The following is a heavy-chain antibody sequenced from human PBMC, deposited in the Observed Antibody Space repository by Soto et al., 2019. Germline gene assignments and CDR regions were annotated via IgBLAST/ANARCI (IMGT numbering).Heavy chain of an antibody. CDR1: GGSFSGYY. D-gene: IGHD3-22*01. CDR2: INHSGST. J-gene: IGHJ6*02. Sequence: QVQLQQWGAGLLKPSETLSLTCAVYGGSFSGYYWSWIRQPPGKGLEWIGGINHSGSTNYNPSLKSRVTISVDTSKNQFSLKLSSVTAADTAVYYCARFRYYDSSGYRYYYYYGMDVWGQGTTVTVSS. CDR3: ARFRYYDSSGYRYYYYYGMDV. V-gene: IGHV4-34*01.